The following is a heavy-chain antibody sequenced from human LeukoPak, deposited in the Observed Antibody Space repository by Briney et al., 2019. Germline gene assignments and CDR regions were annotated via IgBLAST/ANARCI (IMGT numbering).Heavy chain of an antibody. D-gene: IGHD1-26*01. J-gene: IGHJ6*03. V-gene: IGHV1-2*02. CDR3: ARAIVGATSDYYYYYYMDV. CDR1: GYTFTGYY. Sequence: ASVKVSCKASGYTFTGYYMHWVRQAPGQGLEWMGWINPNSGGTNYAQKFQGRVTMTRDTSISTAYMELSRLRSDDTAVYYCARAIVGATSDYYYYYYMDVWGKGTTVTVSS. CDR2: INPNSGGT.